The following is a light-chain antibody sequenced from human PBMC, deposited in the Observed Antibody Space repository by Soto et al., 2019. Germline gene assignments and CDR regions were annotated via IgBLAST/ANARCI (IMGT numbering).Light chain of an antibody. V-gene: IGKV2-30*02. CDR1: QSLVHSDGIAY. J-gene: IGKJ1*01. CDR2: KVS. CDR3: QQYGSSPPT. Sequence: DVVMTQSPLSLPVTLGQPASISCRSNQSLVHSDGIAYFSWFQQRPGRSPRRLIYKVSNRDSGVPARFSGSGSGTDFALKISRVEAEDFAVYSCQQYGSSPPTFGQGTKVDIK.